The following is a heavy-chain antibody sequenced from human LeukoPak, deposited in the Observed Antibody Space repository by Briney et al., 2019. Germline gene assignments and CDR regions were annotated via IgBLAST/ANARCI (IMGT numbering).Heavy chain of an antibody. CDR2: IYTSGST. J-gene: IGHJ6*03. V-gene: IGHV4-4*07. D-gene: IGHD6-13*01. CDR1: GGSISSYY. CDR3: ARDWDYSTSRSPGYMDV. Sequence: PSETLSLTCTGSGGSISSYYWSWIRQPAGKGLEWIGRIYTSGSTNYNPSLKSRVTMSVDTSKNQFSLKLSSVTAADTAVYYCARDWDYSTSRSPGYMDVWGKGTTVTVSS.